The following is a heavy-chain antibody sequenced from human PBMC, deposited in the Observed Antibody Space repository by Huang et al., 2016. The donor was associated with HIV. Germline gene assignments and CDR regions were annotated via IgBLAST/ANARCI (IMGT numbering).Heavy chain of an antibody. Sequence: QVQLVESGGGVVQPGRSLGISCAASGFTFSSYGMHWVRQAPGKGLEWVAVISYDAKTKYYADAVKGRFSISRDNYKTTVYLQLNSLRVEDTAVYYCAKGGSAAAVLDFWGQGTLVTVSS. CDR3: AKGGSAAAVLDF. CDR1: GFTFSSYG. CDR2: ISYDAKTK. D-gene: IGHD6-13*01. J-gene: IGHJ4*02. V-gene: IGHV3-30*18.